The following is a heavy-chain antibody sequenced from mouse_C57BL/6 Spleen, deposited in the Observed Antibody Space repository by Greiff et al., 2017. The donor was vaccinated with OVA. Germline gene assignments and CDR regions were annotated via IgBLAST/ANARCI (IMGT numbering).Heavy chain of an antibody. V-gene: IGHV1-55*01. CDR1: GYTFTSYW. Sequence: VQLQQPGAELVKPGASVTMSCKASGYTFTSYWITWVKQRPGQGLEWIGDIYPGSGSTNYNEKFKSKATLTVDTSSSTAYLQLSSLTSEDCAGYYCANSFDYWGQGTTLTVSS. CDR2: IYPGSGST. J-gene: IGHJ2*01. CDR3: ANSFDY.